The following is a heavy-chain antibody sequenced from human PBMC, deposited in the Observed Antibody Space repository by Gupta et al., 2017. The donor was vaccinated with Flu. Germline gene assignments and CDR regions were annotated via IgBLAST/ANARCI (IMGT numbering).Heavy chain of an antibody. CDR3: ARDPHYGSGTDGLDV. CDR2: IYSTGSA. J-gene: IGHJ6*02. D-gene: IGHD3-10*01. CDR1: GCSALSYS. V-gene: IGHV4-4*07. Sequence: VQLPGSGPGLVKPSEALGLLCTCSGCSALSYSGRWVRQPAGKGLEWIGRIYSTGSADYNPSLKSRVSMSVDTSKNQFSLKLSSVTAADTAVYYCARDPHYGSGTDGLDVWGQGTTVIVSS.